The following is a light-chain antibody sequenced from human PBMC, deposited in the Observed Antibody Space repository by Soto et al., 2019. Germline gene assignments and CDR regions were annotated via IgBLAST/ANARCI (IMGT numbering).Light chain of an antibody. CDR2: GAS. Sequence: EIVLTQSPGTLSLSPGERATLSCWASRSVINYLAWYQQKPGQPPRLLIYGASTRATGIPDRFSGSGSGTDFTLTISRLEPEDFAVYYCQQYDNSPTFGGGTKVDIK. V-gene: IGKV3-20*01. J-gene: IGKJ4*01. CDR1: RSVINY. CDR3: QQYDNSPT.